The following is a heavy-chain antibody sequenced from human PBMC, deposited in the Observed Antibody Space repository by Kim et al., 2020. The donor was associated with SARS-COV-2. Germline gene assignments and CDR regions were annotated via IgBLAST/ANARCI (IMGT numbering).Heavy chain of an antibody. CDR3: TTGTAK. Sequence: GGSLRLSCAASGFTFSNSWMSCVRQALGKGLEWVAHIKPDGSETYYVDSVKGRFTISRDNGKSSLSLQMDSLRVEDTAIYYCTTGTAKWGQGTLVTVSS. D-gene: IGHD2-21*02. CDR1: GFTFSNSW. V-gene: IGHV3-7*01. CDR2: IKPDGSET. J-gene: IGHJ4*02.